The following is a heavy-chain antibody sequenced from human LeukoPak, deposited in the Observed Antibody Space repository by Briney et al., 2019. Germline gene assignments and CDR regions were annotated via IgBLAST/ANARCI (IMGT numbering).Heavy chain of an antibody. CDR1: GFTFSSYE. V-gene: IGHV3-48*03. CDR3: ARGTLTYYYDSSGGTPDAFDI. Sequence: GGSLRLSCAASGFTFSSYEMNWVRQAPGKGLEWVSYISSSGSTIYYADSVKGRFTISRDNAKNSLYLQMNSLRAEDTAVYYCARGTLTYYYDSSGGTPDAFDIWGQGTMVTVSS. CDR2: ISSSGSTI. J-gene: IGHJ3*02. D-gene: IGHD3-22*01.